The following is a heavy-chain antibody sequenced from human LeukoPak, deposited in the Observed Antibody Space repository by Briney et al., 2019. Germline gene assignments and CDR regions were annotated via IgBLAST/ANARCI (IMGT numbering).Heavy chain of an antibody. CDR1: GDSIRGSSFY. CDR3: ARHGHDTSGNYYVGWFDP. J-gene: IGHJ5*02. D-gene: IGHD3-22*01. CDR2: LSYSGSN. Sequence: ETLSLTCTVSGDSIRGSSFYWGWIRQPPGKGLQWIGSLSYSGSNYYNPSLSSRVSISVDTSNNQFYLNLISVTAADTAVYYCARHGHDTSGNYYVGWFDPWGQGTLVTASS. V-gene: IGHV4-39*01.